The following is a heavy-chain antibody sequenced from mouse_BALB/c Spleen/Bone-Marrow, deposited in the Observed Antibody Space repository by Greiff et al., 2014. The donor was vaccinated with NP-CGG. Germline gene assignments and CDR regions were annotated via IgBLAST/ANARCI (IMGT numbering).Heavy chain of an antibody. V-gene: IGHV5-12-1*01. J-gene: IGHJ3*01. CDR3: VRQGAVAATRGFAY. Sequence: EVQRVESGGGLVKPGGSLKLSCAASGFAFSSHDMSWVRQTPEKRLEWVAYISSGGGSTYYSDTVKGRFTISRDNAKNTLYLQMSSLKSEDTAMYYYVRQGAVAATRGFAYWGQGTLVTVSA. CDR1: GFAFSSHD. D-gene: IGHD1-1*01. CDR2: ISSGGGST.